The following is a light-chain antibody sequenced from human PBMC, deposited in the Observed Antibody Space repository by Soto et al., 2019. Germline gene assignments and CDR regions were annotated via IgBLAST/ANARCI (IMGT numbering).Light chain of an antibody. CDR1: PTISSW. Sequence: DIQMTRAPATLSYSFVDRITITCRASPTISSWLAWYQQKPGKAPKLLIYKASTLKSGVPSRFSGSGSGTEFTLTISSLQPDDFATYYCQQYNSYPITFGGGTKVDI. J-gene: IGKJ4*01. CDR3: QQYNSYPIT. V-gene: IGKV1-5*03. CDR2: KAS.